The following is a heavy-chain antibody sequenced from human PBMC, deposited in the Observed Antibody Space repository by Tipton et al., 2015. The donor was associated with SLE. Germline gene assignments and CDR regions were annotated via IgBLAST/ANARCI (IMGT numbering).Heavy chain of an antibody. CDR3: ARLGRSGVSY. V-gene: IGHV3-48*03. D-gene: IGHD3-3*01. CDR1: GFTFSSYE. J-gene: IGHJ4*02. Sequence: SLRLSCAASGFTFSSYEMNWVRQAPGKGLGWVSYISSSGSTIYYADSVKGRFTISRDNAKNSLYLQMNSLRADDPAVYYCARLGRSGVSYWGQGTLVTVSS. CDR2: ISSSGSTI.